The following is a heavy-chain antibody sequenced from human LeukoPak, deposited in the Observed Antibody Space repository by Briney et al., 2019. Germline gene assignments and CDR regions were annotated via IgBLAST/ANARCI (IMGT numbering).Heavy chain of an antibody. CDR1: GFTFSSYE. CDR2: ISSSGSTI. CDR3: ASSWYLPSLDY. V-gene: IGHV3-48*03. Sequence: GGSLRLSCAASGFTFSSYEMNWVRQAPGKGLEWVSYISSSGSTIYYADSVKGRFTISRDNAKNSLYLQMNSLRAEDTAVYYCASSWYLPSLDYWGQGTLVTVSS. D-gene: IGHD6-13*01. J-gene: IGHJ4*02.